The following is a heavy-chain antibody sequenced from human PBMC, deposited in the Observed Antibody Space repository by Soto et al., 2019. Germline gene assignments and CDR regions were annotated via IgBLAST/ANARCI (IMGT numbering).Heavy chain of an antibody. J-gene: IGHJ4*02. CDR3: ATLPRTIERTPAAIWSFDS. Sequence: EPSVKLSCKASGGTFSSYTISWVRQAPGQGLEWMGGIIPIFGTAIYAQKLQGRGTMTEDTSTDTAYMELSSLTSEDTAMYYCATLPRTIERTPAAIWSFDSWGQGTLVTVSS. V-gene: IGHV1-69*06. CDR1: GGTFSSYT. D-gene: IGHD2-2*01. CDR2: IIPIFGTA.